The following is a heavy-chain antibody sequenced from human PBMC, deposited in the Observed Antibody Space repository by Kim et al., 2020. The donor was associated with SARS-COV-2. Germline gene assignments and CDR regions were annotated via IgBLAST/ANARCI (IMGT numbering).Heavy chain of an antibody. CDR3: ARQGGITMVRGVSFFDY. V-gene: IGHV5-51*01. J-gene: IGHJ4*02. Sequence: FQGQVTISADKSISTAYLQWSSLKASDTAMYYCARQGGITMVRGVSFFDYWGQGTLVTVSS. D-gene: IGHD3-10*01.